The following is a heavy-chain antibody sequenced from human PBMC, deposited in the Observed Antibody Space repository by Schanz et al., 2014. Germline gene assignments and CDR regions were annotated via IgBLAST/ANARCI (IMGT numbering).Heavy chain of an antibody. CDR3: ARGRGFYDY. CDR2: INPSGGGT. D-gene: IGHD3-10*01. J-gene: IGHJ4*02. Sequence: QVQLVQSGADVKKPGSSVRVSCKASGGTFSRLTFSWVRQAPGQGLEWMGIINPSGGGTSYALRFQDRVTVTRDTSRSTVYMELSSLRSEDTAVHYCARGRGFYDYWGQGTLVTVSS. V-gene: IGHV1-46*01. CDR1: GGTFSRLT.